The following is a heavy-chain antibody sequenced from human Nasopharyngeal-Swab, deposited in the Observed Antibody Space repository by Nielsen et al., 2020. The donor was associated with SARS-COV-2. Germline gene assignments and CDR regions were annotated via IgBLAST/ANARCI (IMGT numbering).Heavy chain of an antibody. J-gene: IGHJ4*02. CDR1: GFTFSSYA. Sequence: GESLKISCAASGFTFSSYAMSWVRQAPGKGLEWVSAISGSGGSTYYADSVKGRFTISRDNSKNTLYLQMNSLRAEDTAVYYCARSEVITTNYYFDYWGQGTLVTVSS. D-gene: IGHD3-22*01. CDR3: ARSEVITTNYYFDY. CDR2: ISGSGGST. V-gene: IGHV3-23*01.